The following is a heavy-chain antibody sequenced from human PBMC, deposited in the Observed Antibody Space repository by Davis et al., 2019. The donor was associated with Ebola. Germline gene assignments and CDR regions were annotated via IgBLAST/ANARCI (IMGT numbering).Heavy chain of an antibody. V-gene: IGHV6-1*01. CDR2: TYYSSKWYH. D-gene: IGHD3-3*01. CDR1: GDSVSSGG. CDR3: ARGWLRGYLDY. J-gene: IGHJ4*02. Sequence: HSQTLSLTCAISGDSVSSGGWNWIRQSPSRGLEWLGRTYYSSKWYHDYAVSLKSRITINPDTSKNQFSLQLNSVTPEDTALYYCARGWLRGYLDYWGQGTLVTVSS.